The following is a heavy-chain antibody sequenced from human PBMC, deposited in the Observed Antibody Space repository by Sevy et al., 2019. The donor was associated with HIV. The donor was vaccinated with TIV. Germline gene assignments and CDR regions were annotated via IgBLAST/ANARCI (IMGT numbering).Heavy chain of an antibody. CDR3: AKGPLTNPIWYYYYMDV. V-gene: IGHV3-23*01. D-gene: IGHD7-27*01. CDR2: ISGSGGRT. Sequence: GGSLRLSCAASGFSFSSYVMSWVRQAPGKGLEWVSTISGSGGRTYYADSVKGRFTISRDNVKNMVYLQMNSLRGEDTGMYYCAKGPLTNPIWYYYYMDVWGKGTTVTVSS. CDR1: GFSFSSYV. J-gene: IGHJ6*03.